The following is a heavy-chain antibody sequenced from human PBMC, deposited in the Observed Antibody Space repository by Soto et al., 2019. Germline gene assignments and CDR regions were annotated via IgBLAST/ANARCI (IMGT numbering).Heavy chain of an antibody. V-gene: IGHV3-43*01. CDR2: ISWDGGST. CDR1: GFTFDDYT. J-gene: IGHJ6*02. Sequence: GGSLRLSCAASGFTFDDYTMHWVRQAPGKGLEWVSLISWDGGSTYYADSVKGRFTISRDNSKNSLYLQMNSLRTEDTASYYCAKDTGPYYYYYGLDVWGQGTTVTVSS. CDR3: AKDTGPYYYYYGLDV.